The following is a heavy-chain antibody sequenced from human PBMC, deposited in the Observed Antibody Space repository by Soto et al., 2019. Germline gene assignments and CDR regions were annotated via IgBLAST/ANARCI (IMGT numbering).Heavy chain of an antibody. D-gene: IGHD3-22*01. V-gene: IGHV1-3*01. Sequence: ASVKVSCKASGYTFTSYAMHWVRQALGQRLEWMGWINAGNGNTKYSQKFQGRVTITRDTSASTAYMELSSLRSEDTAVYYCASSYYYDSSGYYGDYYYYGMDVWGQGTTVTVS. CDR2: INAGNGNT. J-gene: IGHJ6*02. CDR1: GYTFTSYA. CDR3: ASSYYYDSSGYYGDYYYYGMDV.